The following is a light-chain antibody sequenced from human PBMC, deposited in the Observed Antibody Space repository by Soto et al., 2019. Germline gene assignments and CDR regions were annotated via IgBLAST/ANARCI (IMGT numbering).Light chain of an antibody. CDR2: QAS. Sequence: DIQMTQSPSTLSASVGDRVTITCRASQSVNKWLAWYQQKPGKAPNLLIHQASILETGVPSRFGGSGSGTEFTLTISSLQPDDFATYFCQQYSSFSLTFGQGTKVDI. CDR3: QQYSSFSLT. J-gene: IGKJ1*01. V-gene: IGKV1-5*03. CDR1: QSVNKW.